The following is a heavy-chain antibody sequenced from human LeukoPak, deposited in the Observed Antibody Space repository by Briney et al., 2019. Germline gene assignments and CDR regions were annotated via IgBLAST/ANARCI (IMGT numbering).Heavy chain of an antibody. D-gene: IGHD3-3*01. V-gene: IGHV4-61*02. Sequence: YPSETLSLTCAVSGGSISSGSYYWSWIRQPAGKGLEWIGRIYTSGSTNYNPSLKSRVTISIDTSKNQFSLKLSSVTAADTAVYYCTRSQDFLQWPYYMDVWGKGTTVTVSS. CDR3: TRSQDFLQWPYYMDV. CDR2: IYTSGST. CDR1: GGSISSGSYY. J-gene: IGHJ6*03.